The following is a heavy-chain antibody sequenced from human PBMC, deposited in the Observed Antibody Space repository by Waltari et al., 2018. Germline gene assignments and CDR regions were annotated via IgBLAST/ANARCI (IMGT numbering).Heavy chain of an antibody. D-gene: IGHD3-22*01. V-gene: IGHV4-30-2*01. Sequence: QLQLQESGSGLVKPSQTLSLTCAVSGGSISRGGYSWSWIRHPPGKGLEWIGYIYHSGSTYYNPSLKSRVTISVDRSKNQFSLKLSSVTAADTAVYYCARESRNYYDSSATLFDYWGQGTLVTVSS. CDR3: ARESRNYYDSSATLFDY. J-gene: IGHJ4*02. CDR1: GGSISRGGYS. CDR2: IYHSGST.